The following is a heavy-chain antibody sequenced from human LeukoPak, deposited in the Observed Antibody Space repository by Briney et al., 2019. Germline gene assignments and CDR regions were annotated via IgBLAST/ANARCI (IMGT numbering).Heavy chain of an antibody. CDR1: GFTFSSYA. V-gene: IGHV3-64*01. Sequence: PGGSLRLSCAASGFTFSSYAMHWVRQAPGKGLEYVSAISSNGGSTYYANSVKGRFTISRDNSKNTLYLQMGSLRAEDMAVYCCARAKGSIAARLGWFDPWGQGTLVTVSP. D-gene: IGHD6-6*01. J-gene: IGHJ5*02. CDR2: ISSNGGST. CDR3: ARAKGSIAARLGWFDP.